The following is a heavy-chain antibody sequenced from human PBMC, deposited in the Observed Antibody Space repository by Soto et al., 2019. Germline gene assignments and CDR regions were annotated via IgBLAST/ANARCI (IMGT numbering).Heavy chain of an antibody. CDR3: ARIRIVGATQYFDY. J-gene: IGHJ4*02. V-gene: IGHV2-70*11. CDR2: IDWDDDK. D-gene: IGHD1-26*01. Sequence: TLSLTCAVSGGSSISGGYSWSWIRQPPGKALEWLARIDWDDDKYYSTSLKTRLTISKDTSKNQVVLTMTNMDPVDTATYYCARIRIVGATQYFDYWGQGTLVTVSS. CDR1: GGSSISGGYS.